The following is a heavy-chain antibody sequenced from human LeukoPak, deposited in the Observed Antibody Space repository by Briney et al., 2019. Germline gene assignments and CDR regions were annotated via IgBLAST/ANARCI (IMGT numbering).Heavy chain of an antibody. CDR1: GFTFSSNA. V-gene: IGHV3-23*01. CDR2: ISGSGGST. J-gene: IGHJ3*02. D-gene: IGHD5-18*01. Sequence: GGSLRLSCAASGFTFSSNAMSWVRQAPGKGLEWVSAISGSGGSTYYADSVKGRFTISRDNSNNMVYLQMNGLRAEDTAVYYCAKDFGIQLWSTRGVFDIWGQGTMVTVSS. CDR3: AKDFGIQLWSTRGVFDI.